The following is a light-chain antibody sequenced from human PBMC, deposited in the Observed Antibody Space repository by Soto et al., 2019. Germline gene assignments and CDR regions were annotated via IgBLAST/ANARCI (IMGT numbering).Light chain of an antibody. CDR1: QTVDSTY. V-gene: IGKV3-20*01. CDR2: RAS. J-gene: IGKJ2*01. CDR3: QQYDTSPPLYT. Sequence: EVVLTQSPGTLSLSPGERATLSCRASQTVDSTYLAWYQQKPGQAPRLIIYRASSRAAGVPDRFSGSGSCTDFTLTISKLDPEDFAVYYCQQYDTSPPLYTFGQRTKLEIK.